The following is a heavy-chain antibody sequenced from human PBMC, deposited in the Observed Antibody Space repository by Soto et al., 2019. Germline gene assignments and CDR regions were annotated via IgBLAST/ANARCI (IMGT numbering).Heavy chain of an antibody. CDR2: ITFRGDNT. V-gene: IGHV3-23*01. J-gene: IGHJ4*02. Sequence: EVQLLISGGGLVSPGGSLRLSCAASGFTFSSYAMSWVRQAPGKGLEWLAGITFRGDNTYYADSMKGRFSLSRDNSRNRLDLQMNNLKVEDTALYYCARLGTMGVFDNWGQGTLLTVSS. D-gene: IGHD1-1*01. CDR3: ARLGTMGVFDN. CDR1: GFTFSSYA.